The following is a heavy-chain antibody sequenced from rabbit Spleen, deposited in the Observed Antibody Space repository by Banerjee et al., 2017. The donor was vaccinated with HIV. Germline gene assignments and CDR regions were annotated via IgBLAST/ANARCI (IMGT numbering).Heavy chain of an antibody. CDR3: VRDQAGDADYGPYYLNL. V-gene: IGHV1S47*01. CDR1: GVSFSSSD. CDR2: IDLLFGTT. J-gene: IGHJ4*01. Sequence: QEQLEESGGGLVKPEGSLTLTCIASGVSFSSSDYMCWVRQAPGKGLEWIGYIDLLFGTTYYANWVNGRFTISSHDAQNTLYLQLSSLTAADTATYFCVRDQAGDADYGPYYLNLWGPGTLVTVS. D-gene: IGHD2-1*01.